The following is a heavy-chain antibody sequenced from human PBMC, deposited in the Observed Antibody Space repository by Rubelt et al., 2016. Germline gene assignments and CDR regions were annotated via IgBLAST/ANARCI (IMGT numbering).Heavy chain of an antibody. V-gene: IGHV3-NL1*01. D-gene: IGHD3-10*01. CDR3: ARGKYPYGCDS. CDR1: GFSFSNYG. CDR2: ISGVGGSM. J-gene: IGHJ5*02. Sequence: QVQLEESGGGVVQAGRSLRLSCAATGFSFSNYGMHWVRQAPGKGLEWVSGISGVGGSMYYADSVKGRFTISRDNSKNTLYLQINRLRADDTALYYGARGKYPYGCDSWGQGTLVIVSS.